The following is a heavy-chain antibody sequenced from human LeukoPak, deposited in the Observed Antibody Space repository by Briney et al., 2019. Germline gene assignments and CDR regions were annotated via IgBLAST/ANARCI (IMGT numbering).Heavy chain of an antibody. V-gene: IGHV4-4*07. Sequence: KPSETLSLTCTVSGGSISTYDWNWIRQSAGKGPEWIGRIDNSGNTNYNPSLKSRVSMSADMSKNQFSLKLNSVTAADTAVYYCARGRTSLLWGRGTLVTVSS. CDR1: GGSISTYD. CDR2: IDNSGNT. D-gene: IGHD2-2*01. J-gene: IGHJ2*01. CDR3: ARGRTSLL.